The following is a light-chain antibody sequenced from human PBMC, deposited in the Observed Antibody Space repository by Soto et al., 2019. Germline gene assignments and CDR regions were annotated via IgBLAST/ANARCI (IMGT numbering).Light chain of an antibody. Sequence: QSALTQPASVSGSPGQSITITCTGTSSDVGGYKSVSWYQQHPGKAPKLMIYDVSNRPSGVSDRFSGSKSGNTASLTISGLQAEDEAEYYCSSHTGSSTLVVFGTGTKLTVL. J-gene: IGLJ1*01. V-gene: IGLV2-14*03. CDR3: SSHTGSSTLVV. CDR2: DVS. CDR1: SSDVGGYKS.